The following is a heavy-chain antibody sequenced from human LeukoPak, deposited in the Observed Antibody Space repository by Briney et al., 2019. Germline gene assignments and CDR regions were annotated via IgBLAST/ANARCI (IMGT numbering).Heavy chain of an antibody. J-gene: IGHJ4*02. Sequence: GGSLRLSCAASGFTFSSYGMSWVRQAPGKGLEWVSAISGSGGSTYYADSVKGRFTISRDNSKNTLYLQMNSLRAEDTAVYYCAKDLNLITFGGPHYFDYWGQGTLVTVSS. CDR1: GFTFSSYG. V-gene: IGHV3-23*01. D-gene: IGHD3-16*01. CDR3: AKDLNLITFGGPHYFDY. CDR2: ISGSGGST.